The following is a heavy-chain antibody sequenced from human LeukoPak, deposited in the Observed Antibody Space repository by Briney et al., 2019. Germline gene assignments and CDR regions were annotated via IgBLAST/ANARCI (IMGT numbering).Heavy chain of an antibody. D-gene: IGHD2-15*01. CDR2: IIPIFGTA. Sequence: SVKVSCKASGGTFSSYAISWVRQAPGQGLEWMGGIIPIFGTANYAQKFQGRVTITADKSMSTAYMELSSLRSEDTAVYYCARVGIGYCSGGSCYYFDYWGQGTLVTVSS. V-gene: IGHV1-69*06. J-gene: IGHJ4*02. CDR3: ARVGIGYCSGGSCYYFDY. CDR1: GGTFSSYA.